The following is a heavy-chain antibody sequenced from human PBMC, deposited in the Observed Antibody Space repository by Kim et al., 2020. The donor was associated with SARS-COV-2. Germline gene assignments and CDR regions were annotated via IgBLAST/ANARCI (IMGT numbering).Heavy chain of an antibody. CDR3: VRDRMGGAFDM. CDR2: INKSRTTK. D-gene: IGHD3-16*01. V-gene: IGHV3-48*02. J-gene: IGHJ3*02. CDR1: GFTFSAYD. Sequence: GGSLRLSCATSGFTFSAYDMNWVRQAPGKGLEWLSLINKSRTTKYYADSVEGRFTISRDNAKNSLFLQINSLRDEDTALYYCVRDRMGGAFDMWGQGTMVTFSP.